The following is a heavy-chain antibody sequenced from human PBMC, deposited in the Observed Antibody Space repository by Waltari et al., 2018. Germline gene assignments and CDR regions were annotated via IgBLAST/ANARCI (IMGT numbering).Heavy chain of an antibody. V-gene: IGHV4-61*09. J-gene: IGHJ3*02. CDR2: IYTSGST. D-gene: IGHD3-16*02. CDR1: GGSISSGSYY. CDR3: ARMITFGGVIVIGGVGAFDI. Sequence: QVQLQESGPGLVKPSQTLSLTCTVSGGSISSGSYYWSWIRQPAGKGLEWIGYIYTSGSTNYNPSRKSRVTISVDTSKNQFSLKLSSVTAADTAVYYCARMITFGGVIVIGGVGAFDIWGQGTMVTVSS.